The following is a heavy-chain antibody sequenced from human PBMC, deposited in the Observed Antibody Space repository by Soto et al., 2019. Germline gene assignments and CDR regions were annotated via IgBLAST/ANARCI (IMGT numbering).Heavy chain of an antibody. V-gene: IGHV4-59*01. D-gene: IGHD4-4*01. CDR2: IYYSGST. CDR3: ARGDYSNSDFDY. Sequence: PSETLSLTCTVSGGSISSYYWGWIRQPPGKGLEWIGYIYYSGSTNSNPSRKSRVTISVDTSKNQFSLKLSSVTAADTAVYYCARGDYSNSDFDYWGQGTLVTVSS. CDR1: GGSISSYY. J-gene: IGHJ4*02.